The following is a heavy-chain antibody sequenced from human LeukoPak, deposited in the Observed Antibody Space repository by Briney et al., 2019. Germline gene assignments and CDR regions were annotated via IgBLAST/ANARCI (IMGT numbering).Heavy chain of an antibody. Sequence: SETLSLTCTVSGGSISSSSYYWGWIRQPPGKGLEWIGEIKHSGSTNYNPSLKSRVTISVDTSKNQFSLKLSSVTAADTAVHYCARGARLWFGELFVYWGQGTLVTVSS. CDR3: ARGARLWFGELFVY. D-gene: IGHD3-10*01. V-gene: IGHV4-39*07. CDR1: GGSISSSSYY. J-gene: IGHJ4*02. CDR2: IKHSGST.